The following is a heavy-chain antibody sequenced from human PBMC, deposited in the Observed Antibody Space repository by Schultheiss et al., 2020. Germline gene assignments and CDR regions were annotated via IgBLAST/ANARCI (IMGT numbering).Heavy chain of an antibody. Sequence: GESLKISCAASGFTFSSYSMNWVRQAPGKGLEWVSSISSSSSYIYYADSVKGRFTISRDNAKNSLYLQMNSLRAEDTAVYYCARDRGLWLGPGDYYLDYWGQGTLVTVSS. CDR1: GFTFSSYS. CDR2: ISSSSSYI. D-gene: IGHD6-19*01. J-gene: IGHJ4*02. CDR3: ARDRGLWLGPGDYYLDY. V-gene: IGHV3-21*01.